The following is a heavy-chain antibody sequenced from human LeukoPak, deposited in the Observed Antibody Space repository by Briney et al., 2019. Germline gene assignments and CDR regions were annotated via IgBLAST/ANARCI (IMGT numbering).Heavy chain of an antibody. CDR3: ASEIIFGSFDY. CDR1: GFTFGDYA. CDR2: ISYDGSNK. D-gene: IGHD3-3*01. Sequence: GGSLRLSCTASGFTFGDYAMHWVRQAPGKGLEWVAVISYDGSNKYYADSVKGRFTISRDNSKNTLYLQMNSLRAEDTAVYYCASEIIFGSFDYWGQGTLVTVSS. V-gene: IGHV3-30*04. J-gene: IGHJ4*02.